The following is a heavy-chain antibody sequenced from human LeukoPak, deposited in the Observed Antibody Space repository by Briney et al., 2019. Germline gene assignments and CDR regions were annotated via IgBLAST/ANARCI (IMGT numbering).Heavy chain of an antibody. Sequence: GGSLRLSCAASGFTFSGHAMSWVRQAPGKGLEWDSGISTSGGSTYYGNSVKGRFAISRENSKNMVYLQMNSLRAEDTAVYYCAKDRPGEAWFDYWGQGTLVTVSS. V-gene: IGHV3-23*01. J-gene: IGHJ4*02. CDR2: ISTSGGST. CDR3: AKDRPGEAWFDY. CDR1: GFTFSGHA. D-gene: IGHD7-27*01.